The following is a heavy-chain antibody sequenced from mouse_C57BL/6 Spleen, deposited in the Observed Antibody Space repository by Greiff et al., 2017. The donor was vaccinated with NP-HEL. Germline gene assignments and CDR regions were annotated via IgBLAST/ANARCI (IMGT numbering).Heavy chain of an antibody. Sequence: EVKLQESGPGLAKPSQTLSLTCSVTGYSITSDSWNWIRKFPGNKLEYMGYISYSGSTYYNPSLKSRISITRETSKNQYYLQLKSVTTEDTATYYCARYTVKRGAMDYWGQGTSVTVSS. CDR1: GYSITSDS. CDR3: ARYTVKRGAMDY. V-gene: IGHV3-8*01. CDR2: ISYSGST. D-gene: IGHD1-1*01. J-gene: IGHJ4*01.